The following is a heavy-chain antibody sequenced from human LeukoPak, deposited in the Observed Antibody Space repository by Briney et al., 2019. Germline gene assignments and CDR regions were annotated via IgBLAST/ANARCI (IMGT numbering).Heavy chain of an antibody. J-gene: IGHJ6*02. V-gene: IGHV3-30*03. CDR2: ISYDGSNK. CDR1: GFTFSSYG. CDR3: ARDRGSSSLYYYGMDV. Sequence: GRSLRLSCAASGFTFSSYGMHWVRQAPGKGLEWVAVISYDGSNKYYADSVKGRFTISRDNSKNTLYLQMNSLRAEDTAVYYCARDRGSSSLYYYGMDVWGQGTTVTVSS. D-gene: IGHD2-15*01.